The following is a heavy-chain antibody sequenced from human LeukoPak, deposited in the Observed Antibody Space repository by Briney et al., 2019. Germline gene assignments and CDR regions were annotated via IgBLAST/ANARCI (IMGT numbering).Heavy chain of an antibody. Sequence: GESLKISFKGSGYSFTSYWIGGVRQMPGKGLEWMGIIYPGDSDTRYSPSFQGQVTISADKSISTAYLQWSSLKASDTAMYYCARASIAAAGTSDYWGQGTLVTVSS. J-gene: IGHJ4*02. D-gene: IGHD6-13*01. CDR1: GYSFTSYW. V-gene: IGHV5-51*01. CDR2: IYPGDSDT. CDR3: ARASIAAAGTSDY.